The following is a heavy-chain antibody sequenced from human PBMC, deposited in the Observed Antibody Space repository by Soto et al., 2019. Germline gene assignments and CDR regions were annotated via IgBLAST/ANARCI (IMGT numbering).Heavy chain of an antibody. D-gene: IGHD1-26*01. CDR2: INHSGST. CDR3: ARGLFSENYYSGGWYYFDY. J-gene: IGHJ4*02. V-gene: IGHV4-34*01. Sequence: QVQLQQWGAGLLKPSETLSLTCAVYGGSFSGYSWTWIRQSPGKGLEWIGQINHSGSTTYTPSLKSRVTISLATSKNQFSLELSSVTAADTAVYYCARGLFSENYYSGGWYYFDYWGQGTLVTVSS. CDR1: GGSFSGYS.